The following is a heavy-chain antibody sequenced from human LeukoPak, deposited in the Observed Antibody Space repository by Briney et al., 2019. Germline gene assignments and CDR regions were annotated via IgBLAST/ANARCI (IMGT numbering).Heavy chain of an antibody. CDR1: GGSISSYY. V-gene: IGHV4-59*01. CDR2: IYYSGST. CDR3: ARATYSSGWGTSDY. Sequence: SETLSLTCTVSGGSISSYYWSWIRQPPGKGLEWIAYIYYSGSTNYNPSLKSRVTISVDTSKNQFSLKLSSVTAADTAVYYCARATYSSGWGTSDYWGQGTLVTVSS. D-gene: IGHD6-19*01. J-gene: IGHJ4*02.